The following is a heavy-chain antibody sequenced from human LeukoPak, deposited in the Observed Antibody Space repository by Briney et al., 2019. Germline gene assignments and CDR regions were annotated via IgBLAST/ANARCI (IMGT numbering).Heavy chain of an antibody. CDR3: GKDRGFGQFLWGNDY. V-gene: IGHV3-30*02. D-gene: IGHD3-10*01. Sequence: LPGGSLRLSCAASGFTVSSNYMSWVRQAPGKGLEWVAFIRNDGSDKYYAVSVKGRFTISRDNSKNTLYLQMNSLRAEDTALYYCGKDRGFGQFLWGNDYWGQGTLVTVSS. CDR2: IRNDGSDK. J-gene: IGHJ4*02. CDR1: GFTVSSNY.